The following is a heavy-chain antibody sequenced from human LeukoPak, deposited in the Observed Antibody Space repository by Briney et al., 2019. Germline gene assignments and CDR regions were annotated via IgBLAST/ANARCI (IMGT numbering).Heavy chain of an antibody. CDR2: IMPILGIA. Sequence: SVKDSCKASGGTFRRYAISWVRQAPGQGLEWMGRIMPILGIANYAQKFQGRVTITADKSTSTAYMELSSLRSEDTAVYYCARGIAVAGTGWFDPWGQGTLVTVSS. CDR1: GGTFRRYA. J-gene: IGHJ5*02. V-gene: IGHV1-69*04. D-gene: IGHD6-19*01. CDR3: ARGIAVAGTGWFDP.